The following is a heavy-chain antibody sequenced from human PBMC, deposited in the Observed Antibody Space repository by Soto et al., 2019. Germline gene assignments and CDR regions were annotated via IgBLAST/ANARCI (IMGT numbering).Heavy chain of an antibody. Sequence: QVQLQESGPGLVKPSQTLSLTCTVSGGSISSGDYYWSWIRQPPGKGLEWIGYIYYSGSTYYNPSLKSRVTISVDTSKNQFSLKLSSVTAADTAVYYCARVVSPSMCTNGVCYTFWFDPWGQGTLVTVSS. CDR2: IYYSGST. J-gene: IGHJ5*02. V-gene: IGHV4-30-4*01. CDR3: ARVVSPSMCTNGVCYTFWFDP. CDR1: GGSISSGDYY. D-gene: IGHD2-8*01.